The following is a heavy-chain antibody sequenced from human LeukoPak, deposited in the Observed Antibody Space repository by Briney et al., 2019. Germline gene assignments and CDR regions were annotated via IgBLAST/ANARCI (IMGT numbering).Heavy chain of an antibody. D-gene: IGHD2-2*01. CDR2: ISAYNGNT. Sequence: ASVKVSCKASGYTFTSYGISWVRQAPGQGLEWMGRISAYNGNTNYAQKLQGRVTMTTDTSTSTAYMELRSQRSDDTAVYYCAREKGYCSSTSCRYVDYWGQGTLVTVSS. J-gene: IGHJ4*02. V-gene: IGHV1-18*01. CDR1: GYTFTSYG. CDR3: AREKGYCSSTSCRYVDY.